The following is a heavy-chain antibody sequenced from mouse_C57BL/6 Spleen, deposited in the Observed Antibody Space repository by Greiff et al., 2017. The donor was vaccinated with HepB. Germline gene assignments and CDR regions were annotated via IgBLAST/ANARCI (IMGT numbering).Heavy chain of an antibody. D-gene: IGHD2-5*01. J-gene: IGHJ3*01. CDR1: GYTFTSYW. V-gene: IGHV1-5*01. CDR3: TRSLYSNFPWFAY. CDR2: IYPGNSDT. Sequence: EVQVVESGTVLARPGASVKMSCKTSGYTFTSYWMHWVKQRPGQGLEWIGAIYPGNSDTSYNQKFKGKAKLTAVTSASTAYMELSSLTNEDSAVYYCTRSLYSNFPWFAYWGQGTLVTVSA.